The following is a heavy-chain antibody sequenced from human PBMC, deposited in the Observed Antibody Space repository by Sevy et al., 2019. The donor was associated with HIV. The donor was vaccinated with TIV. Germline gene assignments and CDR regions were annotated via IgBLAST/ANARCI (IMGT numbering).Heavy chain of an antibody. J-gene: IGHJ4*02. D-gene: IGHD3-22*01. CDR3: ARAQQVTMLVVIGGLYFDF. Sequence: GGSLRLSCAASGFTFSSYWMTWVRHAPGKGLEWVANIKQDMSEKYYADSVKGRFTISRDNARNSLYLQMGSLRAEDTAVYYCARAQQVTMLVVIGGLYFDFWGQGTLVTVSS. V-gene: IGHV3-7*01. CDR2: IKQDMSEK. CDR1: GFTFSSYW.